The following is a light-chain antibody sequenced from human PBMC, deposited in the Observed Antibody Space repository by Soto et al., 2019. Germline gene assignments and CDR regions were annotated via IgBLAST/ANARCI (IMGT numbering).Light chain of an antibody. CDR2: AAS. CDR1: QSITTY. CDR3: QQSYTIPQT. V-gene: IGKV1-39*01. Sequence: DIQMTQSPSSLSASVGDRVTMTCRASQSITTYLNWVQQKPGRAPKVLIYAASSLQSGVPSRFRGSGSGTDFTLTISSLQPEDFATYYCQQSYTIPQTFGQGTKV. J-gene: IGKJ1*01.